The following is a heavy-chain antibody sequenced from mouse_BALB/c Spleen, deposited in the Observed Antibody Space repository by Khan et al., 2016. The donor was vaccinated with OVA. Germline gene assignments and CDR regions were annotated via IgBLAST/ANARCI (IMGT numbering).Heavy chain of an antibody. D-gene: IGHD1-1*01. Sequence: VQLQQSGPELVKPGASVKMSCKASGYTFTNYIIHWVKQKPGQGLEWIGYINPSNDGAKYNEKFNGKATLTSDKSSRTAYMELSGLTSEASAVYYLARDVGSSFWFAYWGQVALVTVSA. CDR1: GYTFTNYI. CDR2: INPSNDGA. J-gene: IGHJ3*01. V-gene: IGHV1S136*01. CDR3: ARDVGSSFWFAY.